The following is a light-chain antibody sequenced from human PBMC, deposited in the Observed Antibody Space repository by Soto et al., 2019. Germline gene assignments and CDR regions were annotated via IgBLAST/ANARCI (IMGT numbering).Light chain of an antibody. Sequence: EIVLTQSPATLSVSPGEGATLSYRTSQIIGTNLAWYQQKPGQAPRLLIYGAFIRAPGFPVRFRGTGSGSEFTLTISSLQSEDGALYFCQQYDKWPYTFGQGTNLELK. J-gene: IGKJ2*01. V-gene: IGKV3-15*01. CDR3: QQYDKWPYT. CDR1: QIIGTN. CDR2: GAF.